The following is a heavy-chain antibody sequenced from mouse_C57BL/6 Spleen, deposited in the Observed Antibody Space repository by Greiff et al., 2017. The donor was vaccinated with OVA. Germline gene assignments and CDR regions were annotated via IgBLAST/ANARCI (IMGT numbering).Heavy chain of an antibody. CDR2: IHPNSGST. V-gene: IGHV1-64*01. CDR3: APSPTRAMDY. J-gene: IGHJ4*01. Sequence: QVQLQQPGAELVKPGASVKLSCKASGYTFTSYWMHWVKQRPGQGLEWIGMIHPNSGSTNYNEKFKSKATLTVDKSSSTAYMQRSSLTSEDAAVYYCAPSPTRAMDYWGQGTSVTVSS. CDR1: GYTFTSYW.